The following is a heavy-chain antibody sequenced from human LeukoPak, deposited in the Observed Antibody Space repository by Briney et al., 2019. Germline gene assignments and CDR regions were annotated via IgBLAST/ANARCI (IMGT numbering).Heavy chain of an antibody. CDR1: GSSISSYY. CDR3: AREKAGTDAFDI. CDR2: IYYSGST. J-gene: IGHJ3*02. D-gene: IGHD6-13*01. V-gene: IGHV4-59*12. Sequence: SETLSLTCTVSGSSISSYYWSWIRQPPGKGLEWIGYIYYSGSTNYNPSLKSRVTMSVDTSKNQLPLKLSSVTAADTAVYYCAREKAGTDAFDIWGQGTMVTVSS.